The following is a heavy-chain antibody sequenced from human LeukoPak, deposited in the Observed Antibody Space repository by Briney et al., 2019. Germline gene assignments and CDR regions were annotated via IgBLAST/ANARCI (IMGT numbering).Heavy chain of an antibody. J-gene: IGHJ4*02. Sequence: GGSLRLSCAVSGFTSSSYWVSWVRQAPGKGLEWVANIKQDGSEKYYVDSVKGRFTISRDNAKNSLYLQMNSLRAEDTAVYYCARAPYCIGGSCRFDYWGQGTLVTVSS. CDR2: IKQDGSEK. V-gene: IGHV3-7*03. CDR1: GFTSSSYW. CDR3: ARAPYCIGGSCRFDY. D-gene: IGHD2-15*01.